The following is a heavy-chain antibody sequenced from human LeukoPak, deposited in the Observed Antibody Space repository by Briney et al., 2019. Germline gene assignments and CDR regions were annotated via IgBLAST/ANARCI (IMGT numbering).Heavy chain of an antibody. CDR2: INPNSGGT. D-gene: IGHD6-19*01. CDR1: GYTFTGYY. J-gene: IGHJ6*02. CDR3: ARGRQWLVYYYYGMDV. Sequence: ASVKVSCKASGYTFTGYYMHWVRQAPGQGLEWMGWINPNSGGTNYAQKFQGWVTMTRDTSISTAYMELSRLRSDDAAVHYCARGRQWLVYYYYGMDVWGQGTTVTVSS. V-gene: IGHV1-2*04.